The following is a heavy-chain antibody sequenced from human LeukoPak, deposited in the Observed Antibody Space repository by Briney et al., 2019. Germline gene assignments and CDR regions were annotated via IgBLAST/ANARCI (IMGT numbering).Heavy chain of an antibody. Sequence: PGGSLRLSCAASGFTFSSYVMSWVRQAPGKGLEWVSAISGSGGSTYYADSVKGRFTISRDNSKNTLYLQMNSLRAEDTAVYYCAKDGTESYYDFWSGLTGYYFDYWGQGTLVTVSS. CDR2: ISGSGGST. D-gene: IGHD3-3*01. CDR3: AKDGTESYYDFWSGLTGYYFDY. J-gene: IGHJ4*02. V-gene: IGHV3-23*01. CDR1: GFTFSSYV.